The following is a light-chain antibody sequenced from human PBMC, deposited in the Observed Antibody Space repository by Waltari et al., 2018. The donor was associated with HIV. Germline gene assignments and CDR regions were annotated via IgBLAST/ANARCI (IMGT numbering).Light chain of an antibody. CDR3: QHRVSWPPIT. CDR1: ESVHND. V-gene: IGKV3-11*01. CDR2: DAS. Sequence: EIMLTQSPATLSLSPGERATLSCRASESVHNDLVWFQQKPGQAPRLVIYDASNRATGIPARFSGSGSGTDFTLSITNVEPEDFAVYYCQHRVSWPPITFGQGTRLE. J-gene: IGKJ5*01.